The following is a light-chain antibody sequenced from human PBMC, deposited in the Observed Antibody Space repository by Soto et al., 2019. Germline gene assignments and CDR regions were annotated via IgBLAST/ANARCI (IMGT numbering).Light chain of an antibody. J-gene: IGLJ3*02. V-gene: IGLV2-14*01. Sequence: QSALTQPASVSGSPGQSIAISCTETSSDVGGYNYVSWYQQHPGKGPKVIIYDVTNRAAGVSDRCSGSKSGNTASLTISGLQAEDEADYYCCCYTSSSTWVFGGGTKVTVL. CDR1: SSDVGGYNY. CDR2: DVT. CDR3: CCYTSSSTWV.